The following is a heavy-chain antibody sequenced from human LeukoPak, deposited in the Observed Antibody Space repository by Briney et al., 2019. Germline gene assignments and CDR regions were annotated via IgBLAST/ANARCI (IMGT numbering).Heavy chain of an antibody. D-gene: IGHD3-16*01. CDR2: ISVSTGRT. Sequence: LGGALRQTCAASGFTYSSYAMSWVGPAPGRGGAWVSAISVSTGRTYYADSVTGRSTIARDKSKSTLYLQMNSLRAKDTAVYFCAKDDHGGRGGRDYFDYWGQGTLVTVSS. V-gene: IGHV3-23*01. J-gene: IGHJ4*02. CDR3: AKDDHGGRGGRDYFDY. CDR1: GFTYSSYA.